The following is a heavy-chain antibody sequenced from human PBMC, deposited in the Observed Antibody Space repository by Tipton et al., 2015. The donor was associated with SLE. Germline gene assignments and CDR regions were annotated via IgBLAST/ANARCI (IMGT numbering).Heavy chain of an antibody. CDR3: ARDEWYSSPHCEVLFDI. J-gene: IGHJ3*02. Sequence: GLVKPSQTLSLTCAISGGSVSSNSAAWNWIRQSPSRGLEWLGRTYYRSKWYNDYAVSVKSRITINPDTSKNQFSLQLNSVTPEDTAVYYCARDEWYSSPHCEVLFDIWGQGTMVTVSS. CDR2: TYYRSKWYN. CDR1: GGSVSSNSAA. V-gene: IGHV6-1*01. D-gene: IGHD6-13*01.